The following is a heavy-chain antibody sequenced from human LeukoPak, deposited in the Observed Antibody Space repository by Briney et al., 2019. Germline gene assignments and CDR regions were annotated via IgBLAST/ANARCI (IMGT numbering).Heavy chain of an antibody. J-gene: IGHJ3*02. CDR3: ARPRGEVTAHPDDAFDI. Sequence: GESLKISCTGSRYTFTSYWLGWVRQMPGKCLEWMGLIYPRNSHTKYSPSFQGQVTISADKSISTAYLQWSSLKASDTAMYYCARPRGEVTAHPDDAFDIWGQGTMVTVSS. V-gene: IGHV5-51*01. CDR1: RYTFTSYW. D-gene: IGHD2-21*02. CDR2: IYPRNSHT.